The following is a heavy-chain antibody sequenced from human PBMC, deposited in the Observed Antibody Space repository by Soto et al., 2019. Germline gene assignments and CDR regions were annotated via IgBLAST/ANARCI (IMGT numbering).Heavy chain of an antibody. CDR3: ARGMDTARFYYYYGMDV. CDR2: IIPIFGTA. V-gene: IGHV1-69*01. Sequence: QVQLVLSGAEVKKPGSSVKVSCKASGGTFSSYAISWVRQAPGQGLEWMGGIIPIFGTANYAQKFQGRVTITADESTSTAYMELSSLRSEDTAVYYCARGMDTARFYYYYGMDVWGQGTTVTVSS. J-gene: IGHJ6*02. D-gene: IGHD5-18*01. CDR1: GGTFSSYA.